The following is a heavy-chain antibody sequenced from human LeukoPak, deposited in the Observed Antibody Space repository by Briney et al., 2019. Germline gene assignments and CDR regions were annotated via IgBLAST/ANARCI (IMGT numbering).Heavy chain of an antibody. V-gene: IGHV3-11*04. D-gene: IGHD6-6*01. CDR3: ASTMADRPRYHYYMDV. CDR2: ISGTGLTI. Sequence: GGSLRLSCTASAFLFSDYHMSCLRQAPGRGLEWVSYISGTGLTIFYADSVKGRFTISRDNAKNSLYLQMNSLRAEDTAVYYCASTMADRPRYHYYMDVWGKGTTVTVSS. J-gene: IGHJ6*03. CDR1: AFLFSDYH.